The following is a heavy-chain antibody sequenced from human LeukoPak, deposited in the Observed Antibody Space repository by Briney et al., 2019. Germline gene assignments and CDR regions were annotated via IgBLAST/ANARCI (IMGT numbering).Heavy chain of an antibody. J-gene: IGHJ6*02. V-gene: IGHV4-59*08. D-gene: IGHD2-21*02. Sequence: SETLSLTCTVSGGSISSYYWSWIRQPPGKGLEWIGYIYYSGSTNYNPSLKSRVTISVDTSKNQFSLKLSSVTAADTAVYYCARGPFVVVTAPYYYYGMDVWGQGTTVTVSS. CDR3: ARGPFVVVTAPYYYYGMDV. CDR1: GGSISSYY. CDR2: IYYSGST.